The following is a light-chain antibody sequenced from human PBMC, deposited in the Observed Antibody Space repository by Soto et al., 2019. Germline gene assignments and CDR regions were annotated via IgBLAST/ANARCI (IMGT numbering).Light chain of an antibody. V-gene: IGKV1-5*01. J-gene: IGKJ1*01. CDR2: DAS. Sequence: DIQMTQSPSTLSASVGDRVTITCRASQSISSWLAWYQQKPGKAPKLLIYDASSLESGVPSRFSGSGSGTEFTLTISSLQPDDFATYYCQQYNSYSRFWTFGQGTKVEIK. CDR3: QQYNSYSRFWT. CDR1: QSISSW.